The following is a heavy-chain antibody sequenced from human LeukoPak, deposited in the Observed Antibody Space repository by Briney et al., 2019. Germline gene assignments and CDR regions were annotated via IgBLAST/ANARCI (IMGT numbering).Heavy chain of an antibody. Sequence: SETLSLTCTVSGYSISSGYYWGWIRQPPGKGLEWIGSIYHSGSTHYNPSLKSRVTISVDTSSNQFSLKLRSVTAADTAVYYCARIGSYYCYMDVWGKGTTVSVSS. CDR2: IYHSGST. D-gene: IGHD1-14*01. V-gene: IGHV4-38-2*02. J-gene: IGHJ6*03. CDR1: GYSISSGYY. CDR3: ARIGSYYCYMDV.